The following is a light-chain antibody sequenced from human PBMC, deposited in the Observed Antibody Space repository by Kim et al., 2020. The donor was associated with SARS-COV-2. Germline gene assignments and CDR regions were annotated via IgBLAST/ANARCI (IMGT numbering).Light chain of an antibody. CDR3: QAWDSSTSVV. J-gene: IGLJ2*01. Sequence: KYACWYQQKPGQSPVLVIYQDNKRPSGIPERFSGSNSGNTATLTISGTQAMDEADYYCQAWDSSTSVVFGGGTQLTVL. CDR2: QDN. V-gene: IGLV3-1*01. CDR1: KY.